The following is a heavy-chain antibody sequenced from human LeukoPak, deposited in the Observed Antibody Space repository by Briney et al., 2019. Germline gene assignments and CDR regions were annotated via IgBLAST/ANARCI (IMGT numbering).Heavy chain of an antibody. D-gene: IGHD2-21*02. J-gene: IGHJ4*02. CDR3: ARHRGGDCWPGDVDY. CDR2: IFPSDSDT. V-gene: IGHV5-51*01. CDR1: GYSFTSSW. Sequence: GESLKISCKVSGYSFTSSWIGWVRQMPGKGLEWMGIIFPSDSDTRYSPSFQGQVTISADKSISTAYLQWSSLKASDTAMYYCARHRGGDCWPGDVDYWGQGTLVTVSS.